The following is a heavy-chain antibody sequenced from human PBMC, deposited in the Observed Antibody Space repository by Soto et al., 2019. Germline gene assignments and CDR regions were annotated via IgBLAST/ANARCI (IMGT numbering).Heavy chain of an antibody. Sequence: QVQLVQSGAEVKRPGSSVKVSCTASGGAFNNYAIYWVRQAPGPGLEWLGTIVPVFPSVYYAPRFQGRLTITADGSTDTVYMTLTSLKSDDTAVYYCAREMPSTAAAYFYYSLNVWGQGTSVTVSS. D-gene: IGHD2-2*01. CDR3: AREMPSTAAAYFYYSLNV. V-gene: IGHV1-69*18. J-gene: IGHJ6*02. CDR2: IVPVFPSV. CDR1: GGAFNNYA.